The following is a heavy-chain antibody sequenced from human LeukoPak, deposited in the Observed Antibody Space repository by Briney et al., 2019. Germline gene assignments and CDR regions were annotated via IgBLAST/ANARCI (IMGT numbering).Heavy chain of an antibody. CDR3: ARQSVPGWIQRWNAFDI. J-gene: IGHJ3*02. V-gene: IGHV4-34*01. Sequence: SETLSLTCAVYGGSLSGYYWSWIRQSPGKGLEWIGEINLSGSTKYNPSLKSRVTISVDTSKNQFSLKLSSVTAADTAVYYCARQSVPGWIQRWNAFDIWGQGTMVAVSS. CDR2: INLSGST. CDR1: GGSLSGYY. D-gene: IGHD5-18*01.